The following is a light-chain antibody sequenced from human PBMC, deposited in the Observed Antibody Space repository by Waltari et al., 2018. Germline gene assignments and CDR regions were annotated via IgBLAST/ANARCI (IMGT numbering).Light chain of an antibody. CDR2: AAF. CDR1: QNLYTN. J-gene: IGKJ4*01. V-gene: IGKV3-15*01. Sequence: VMTQSPATLSVSPGDRATLSCRASQNLYTNLAWYQQKPGQAPRLLIYAAFNRGTGVPDRFSGSGFGTNFTLTISSLQSEDVGVYYCQQYTNWPALTFGGGTRVDIK. CDR3: QQYTNWPALT.